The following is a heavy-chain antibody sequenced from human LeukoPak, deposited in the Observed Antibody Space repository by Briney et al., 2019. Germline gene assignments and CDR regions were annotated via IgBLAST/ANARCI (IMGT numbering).Heavy chain of an antibody. D-gene: IGHD6-19*01. CDR3: PRDQGYSSGWSEAFDI. V-gene: IGHV3-53*01. J-gene: IGHJ3*02. CDR1: WLHLGGSY. Sequence: PGGSLRLSCGAYWLHLGGSYMTWVRQPPGKGLEWVSLIYRGGNTYYADSVKGRFNISRDNSKNTLYLQMNRLRAEGRAMYDCPRDQGYSSGWSEAFDIWGQGTMVTVSS. CDR2: IYRGGNT.